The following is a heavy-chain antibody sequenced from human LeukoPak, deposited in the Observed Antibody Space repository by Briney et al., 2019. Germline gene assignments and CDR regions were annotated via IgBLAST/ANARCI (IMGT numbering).Heavy chain of an antibody. V-gene: IGHV5-51*01. J-gene: IGHJ4*02. CDR3: VFSGGYGADAGYFDY. Sequence: GEFLKISCKGSGYSFTSYWIGWVRQMPGKGLEWMGIIYPGDSDTRYSPSFQGQVTISADKSISTAYLQWSSLKASDTAMYYCVFSGGYGADAGYFDYWGQGTLVTVSS. CDR2: IYPGDSDT. D-gene: IGHD3-3*01. CDR1: GYSFTSYW.